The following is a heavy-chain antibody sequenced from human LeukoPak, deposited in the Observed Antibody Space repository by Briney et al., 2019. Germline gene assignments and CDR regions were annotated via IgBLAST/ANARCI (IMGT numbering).Heavy chain of an antibody. J-gene: IGHJ4*02. V-gene: IGHV1-2*04. CDR2: INPNGGGT. CDR1: GYTFTGYY. D-gene: IGHD3-22*01. Sequence: ASVKVSCKASGYTFTGYYMHWVRQAPGQGLEWMGWINPNGGGTNYAQKFQGWVTMTRDTSISTACMELSRLRSEDTAVYYCARAILGYDSSGYYYIYYFDYWGQGTLVTVSS. CDR3: ARAILGYDSSGYYYIYYFDY.